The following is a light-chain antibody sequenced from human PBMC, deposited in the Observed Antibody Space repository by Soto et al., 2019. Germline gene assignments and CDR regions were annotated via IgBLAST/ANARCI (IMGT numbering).Light chain of an antibody. J-gene: IGKJ5*01. CDR2: GAS. Sequence: EIVMTQSPATQSVYPGERATLSGRVSQSVSGNLAWYQQKPGQAPRLLIYGASTRATGIPARFSGSGSGTEFTLTISSLQSEDFAVYYCQQYNNWPPITFGQGTRLEIK. V-gene: IGKV3-15*01. CDR1: QSVSGN. CDR3: QQYNNWPPIT.